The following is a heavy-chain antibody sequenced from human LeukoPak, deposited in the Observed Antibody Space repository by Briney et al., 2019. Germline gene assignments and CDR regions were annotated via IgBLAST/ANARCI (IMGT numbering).Heavy chain of an antibody. CDR2: IYTGGNT. J-gene: IGHJ4*02. CDR1: GFTVITTY. D-gene: IGHD5-12*01. CDR3: ARGGYNGHDPYYFDS. V-gene: IGHV3-53*04. Sequence: GGSLRLSCSASGFTVITTYMSWVRQAQGKGLECISVIYTGGNTYHADSVKGRFSISRHNSENTIYLQMDSLRPEDTAVYYCARGGYNGHDPYYFDSWGQGSLVTVSS.